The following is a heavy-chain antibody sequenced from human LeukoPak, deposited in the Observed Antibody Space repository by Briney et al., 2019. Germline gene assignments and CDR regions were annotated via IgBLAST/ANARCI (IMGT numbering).Heavy chain of an antibody. CDR3: VRDHRDASNGWYYFDY. D-gene: IGHD6-19*01. V-gene: IGHV1-46*01. Sequence: ASVKVSCKASGYTFTSYYMHWVRQAPGQGLEWMGIINPSGGSTSYAQKFQGRVTMTRDTSTSTVYMELSSLRPEDTAVYYCVRDHRDASNGWYYFDYWGQGTLVTVSS. CDR2: INPSGGST. J-gene: IGHJ4*02. CDR1: GYTFTSYY.